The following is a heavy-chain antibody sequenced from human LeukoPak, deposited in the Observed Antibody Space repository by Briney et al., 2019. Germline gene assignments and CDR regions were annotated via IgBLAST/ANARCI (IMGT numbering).Heavy chain of an antibody. Sequence: SETLSLTCTVSGGSISSYYWSWIRQPAGKGLEWIGRLYTSGTNYNPSLKSRIIMSLDTSKNQFFLKVSSVTAADSAVYYCARDEPYSDYFDYWGQGTLVTVSS. CDR2: LYTSGT. J-gene: IGHJ4*02. D-gene: IGHD4-11*01. CDR3: ARDEPYSDYFDY. V-gene: IGHV4-4*07. CDR1: GGSISSYY.